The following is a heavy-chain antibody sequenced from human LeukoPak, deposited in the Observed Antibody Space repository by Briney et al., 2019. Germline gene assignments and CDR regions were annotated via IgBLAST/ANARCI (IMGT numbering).Heavy chain of an antibody. D-gene: IGHD6-13*01. CDR2: IWYEGSKK. Sequence: GGSLRLSCVVSGFTLSSYGTHSVRRAPGKGLEWVAVIWYEGSKKYCADSVKGRFTISRDNSKNTLYLEMNSLRAEDMAVYYCGRDWVSWVDFWGQGTLGIVSS. V-gene: IGHV3-33*01. CDR3: GRDWVSWVDF. CDR1: GFTLSSYG. J-gene: IGHJ4*02.